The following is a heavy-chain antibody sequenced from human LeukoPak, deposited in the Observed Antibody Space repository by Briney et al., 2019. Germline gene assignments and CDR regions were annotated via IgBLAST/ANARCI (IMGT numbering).Heavy chain of an antibody. CDR3: ARGGYCSSTSCHTDY. Sequence: GGSLRLSCAASGFTFSSYSMNWVRQAPGKGLEWVSSISSSSSYIYYADSVKGRFTISRDNAKNSLYLQMNSLRAEDTAVYYCARGGYCSSTSCHTDYWGQGTLFTVSS. J-gene: IGHJ4*02. CDR1: GFTFSSYS. CDR2: ISSSSSYI. V-gene: IGHV3-21*01. D-gene: IGHD2-2*01.